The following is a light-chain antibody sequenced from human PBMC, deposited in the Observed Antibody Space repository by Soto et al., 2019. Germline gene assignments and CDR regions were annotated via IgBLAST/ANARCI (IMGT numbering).Light chain of an antibody. CDR2: DAS. CDR1: QRVSTY. J-gene: IGKJ5*01. CDR3: QQRRSWPPTIT. Sequence: EIVLAQSPATLSFPPGEGATVSWSASQRVSTYLAWYQQRPGQAPRLLIYDASYRATDIPPRLSGSGSGTDFTLTISSLEPEDFAVYYCQQRRSWPPTITFGQGTRLEIK. V-gene: IGKV3-11*01.